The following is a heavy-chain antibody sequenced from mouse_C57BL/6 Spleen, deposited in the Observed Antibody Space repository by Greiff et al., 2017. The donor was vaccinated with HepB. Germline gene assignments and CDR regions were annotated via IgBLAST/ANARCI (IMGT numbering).Heavy chain of an antibody. CDR1: GYTFTSYW. D-gene: IGHD2-4*01. Sequence: QVHVKQPGAELVRPGSSVKLSCKASGYTFTSYWMHWVKQRPIQGLEWIGNIDPSDSETHYNQKFKDKATLTVDKSSSTAYMQLSSLTSEDSAVYYCARGRDYDGVYAMDYWGQGTSVTVSS. CDR2: IDPSDSET. CDR3: ARGRDYDGVYAMDY. V-gene: IGHV1-52*01. J-gene: IGHJ4*01.